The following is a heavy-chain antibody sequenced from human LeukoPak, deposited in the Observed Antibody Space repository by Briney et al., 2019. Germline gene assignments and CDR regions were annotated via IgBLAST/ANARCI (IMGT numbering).Heavy chain of an antibody. D-gene: IGHD3-3*01. CDR1: GFTFSDYY. V-gene: IGHV3-11*01. J-gene: IGHJ4*02. CDR3: ARESRAFTIFGVASQFDY. Sequence: GGSLRLSCAASGFTFSDYYMTWIRQAPGKGLEWVSYISSSGTTIYYADPLKGRFTISRDNAKNSLYLQMNSLRAEDTAVYYCARESRAFTIFGVASQFDYWGQGTLVTVSS. CDR2: ISSSGTTI.